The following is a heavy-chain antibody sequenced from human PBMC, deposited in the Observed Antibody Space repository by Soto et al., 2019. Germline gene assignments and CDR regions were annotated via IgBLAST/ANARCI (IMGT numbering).Heavy chain of an antibody. J-gene: IGHJ4*02. Sequence: AASVKVSCKASGFTFTSSAVQWVRQARGQRLEWIGWIVVGSGNTNYAQKFQERVTITRDMSTSTAYMELSSLRSEDTAVYYCAASANSVVAFDYWGQGTLVTVSS. V-gene: IGHV1-58*01. CDR3: AASANSVVAFDY. CDR2: IVVGSGNT. D-gene: IGHD3-22*01. CDR1: GFTFTSSA.